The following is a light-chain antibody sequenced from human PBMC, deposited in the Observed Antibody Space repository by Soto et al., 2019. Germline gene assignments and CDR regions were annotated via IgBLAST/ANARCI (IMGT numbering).Light chain of an antibody. CDR2: GAS. J-gene: IGKJ1*01. V-gene: IGKV1-12*01. Sequence: DIQMTQSPSSVSASVGDRVTITCRASQAISTWLAWYQQKPGKAPKLLIYGASTRATGIPARFSGSGSGTEFTLTISSLQSEDFAIYFCQQYNNWPPDRTFGQGTKVEIK. CDR1: QAISTW. CDR3: QQYNNWPPDRT.